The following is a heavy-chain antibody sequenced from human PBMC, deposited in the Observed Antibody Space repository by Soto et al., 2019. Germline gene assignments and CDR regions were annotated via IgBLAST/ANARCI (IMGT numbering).Heavy chain of an antibody. CDR3: AVAPYDSSGYYYFDY. CDR1: GASISSYH. Sequence: SETLSLTCTLSGASISSYHWSWIRQAPGKGLEWIGYIYYSGSTSYNPSLKSRVTISVDTSKNQFSLKLSSVTAADTAVYYCAVAPYDSSGYYYFDYWGQGTLVTVSS. CDR2: IYYSGST. V-gene: IGHV4-59*01. D-gene: IGHD3-22*01. J-gene: IGHJ4*02.